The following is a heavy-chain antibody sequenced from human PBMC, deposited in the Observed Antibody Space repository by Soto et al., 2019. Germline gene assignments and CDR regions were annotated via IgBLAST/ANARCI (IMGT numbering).Heavy chain of an antibody. V-gene: IGHV2-70*04. Sequence: SGPTLVNPTQTLTLTCTVSGFSLSGTGMRVTWIRQPPGKALEWLARIDWEDTKLYSTSLKTRLSISKDTSKNQVVLTMTNMDPADTATYYCARAFYGMDVWAQGPRSPSP. CDR3: ARAFYGMDV. CDR1: GFSLSGTGMR. CDR2: IDWEDTK. J-gene: IGHJ6*02.